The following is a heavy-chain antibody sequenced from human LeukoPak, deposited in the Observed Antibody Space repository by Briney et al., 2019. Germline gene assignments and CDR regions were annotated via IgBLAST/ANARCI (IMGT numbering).Heavy chain of an antibody. J-gene: IGHJ4*02. CDR1: GFTFSSYW. D-gene: IGHD2/OR15-2a*01. V-gene: IGHV3-21*01. Sequence: GGSLRLSCAASGFTFSSYWMSWVRQAPGKGLEWVSSISSSSSYIYYADSVKGRFTISRDNAKNSLYLQMNSLRAEDTAVYYCARDFSRRAYWGQGTLVTVSS. CDR3: ARDFSRRAY. CDR2: ISSSSSYI.